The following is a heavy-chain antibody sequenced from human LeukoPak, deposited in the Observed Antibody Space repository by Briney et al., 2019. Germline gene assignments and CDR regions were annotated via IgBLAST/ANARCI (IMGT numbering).Heavy chain of an antibody. Sequence: SVKVSCKASGGTFSSYAISWVRQAPGQGLEWMGGIIPIFGTANYAQKFQGRVTITADESTSTAYMELSSLRSEDTAVYYCAKDRGYYDSSGYYYAPGDYWGQGTLVTVSS. V-gene: IGHV1-69*13. CDR2: IIPIFGTA. D-gene: IGHD3-22*01. J-gene: IGHJ4*02. CDR3: AKDRGYYDSSGYYYAPGDY. CDR1: GGTFSSYA.